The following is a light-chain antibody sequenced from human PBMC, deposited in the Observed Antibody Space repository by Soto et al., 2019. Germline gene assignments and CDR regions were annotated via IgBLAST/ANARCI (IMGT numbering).Light chain of an antibody. V-gene: IGKV1-17*01. J-gene: IGKJ1*01. CDR3: LQHNSYPWT. CDR1: QGIRNE. Sequence: DIQMTQYPSSLSASVGDKVTITCRASQGIRNELGWYQQKPGKAPKRLIYAAFSLQSGVPSRFSGSGSGTEFTLTISSLQPEDFATYYCLQHNSYPWTFGQGTKVEIK. CDR2: AAF.